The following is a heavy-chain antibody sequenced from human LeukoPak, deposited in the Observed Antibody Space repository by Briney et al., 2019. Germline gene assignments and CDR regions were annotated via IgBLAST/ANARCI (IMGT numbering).Heavy chain of an antibody. J-gene: IGHJ6*02. CDR3: ARDLTTTLRYFDWLPYYYGMDV. Sequence: ASVKVSCKAPGYTFTSYGISWVRQAPGQGLEWMGWISAYNGNTNYAQKLQGRVTMTTDTSTSTAYMELRSLRSDDTAVYYCARDLTTTLRYFDWLPYYYGMDVWGQGTTVTVSS. CDR2: ISAYNGNT. V-gene: IGHV1-18*01. D-gene: IGHD3-9*01. CDR1: GYTFTSYG.